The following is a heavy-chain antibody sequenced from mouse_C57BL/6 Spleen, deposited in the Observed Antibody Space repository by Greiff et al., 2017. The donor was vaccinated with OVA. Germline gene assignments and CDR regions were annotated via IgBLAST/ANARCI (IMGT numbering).Heavy chain of an antibody. V-gene: IGHV14-2*01. D-gene: IGHD2-1*01. J-gene: IGHJ1*03. CDR2: IDPEDGET. CDR3: AFYGNYWYFDV. CDR1: GFNITDYY. Sequence: VQLKESGAELVKPGASVKLSCTASGFNITDYYMHWVKQRTEQGLEWIGRIDPEDGETKYAPKFQGKATITADTSSNTAYLQLSSLTSEDTAVYYCAFYGNYWYFDVWGTGTTVTVSS.